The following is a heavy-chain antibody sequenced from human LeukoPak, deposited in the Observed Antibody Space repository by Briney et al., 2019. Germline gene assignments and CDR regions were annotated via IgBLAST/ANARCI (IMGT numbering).Heavy chain of an antibody. Sequence: GGSLRLSCAASGFTFSSYAMHWVRQAPGKGLEWVAVISYDGSNKYYADSVKGRFTISRDNSKNTLYLQMNSLRAEDTAVYYCARGGSPIYYYYYMDVWGKGTTVTVSS. J-gene: IGHJ6*03. CDR3: ARGGSPIYYYYYMDV. CDR1: GFTFSSYA. V-gene: IGHV3-30*04. CDR2: ISYDGSNK. D-gene: IGHD2-15*01.